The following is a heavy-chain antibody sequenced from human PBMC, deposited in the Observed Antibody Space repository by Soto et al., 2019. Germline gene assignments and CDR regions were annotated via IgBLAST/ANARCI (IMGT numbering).Heavy chain of an antibody. CDR1: GFTFSSYE. J-gene: IGHJ4*02. CDR2: ISSSGSTI. V-gene: IGHV3-48*03. D-gene: IGHD6-6*01. CDR3: ARWVDGLVGFDY. Sequence: PGGSLRLSCAASGFTFSSYEMNWVRQAPGKGLEWVSYISSSGSTIYYADSVKDRFTISRDNAKNSLYLQMNSLRAEDTAVYYCARWVDGLVGFDYWGQGTLVTVSS.